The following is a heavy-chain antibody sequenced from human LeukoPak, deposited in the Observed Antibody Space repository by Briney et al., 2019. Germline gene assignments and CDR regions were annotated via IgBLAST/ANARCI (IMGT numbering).Heavy chain of an antibody. CDR1: GFTFSSYA. J-gene: IGHJ4*02. V-gene: IGHV3-23*01. D-gene: IGHD3-22*01. Sequence: GGSLRLSCAASGFTFSSYAMSWVRQAPGKGLEWVSAISGSGGSTYYADSVKGRFTISRDNSKNTLYLQMNSLRAEDTAVYYCAKDPSYYYDSSGYHFDYWGQGTLVTASS. CDR3: AKDPSYYYDSSGYHFDY. CDR2: ISGSGGST.